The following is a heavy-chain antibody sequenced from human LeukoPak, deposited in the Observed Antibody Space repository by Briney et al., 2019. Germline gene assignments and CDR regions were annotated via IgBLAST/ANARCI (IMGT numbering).Heavy chain of an antibody. CDR2: IKSKTDGGTT. D-gene: IGHD3-10*01. Sequence: PGGSLRLSCAASGFTFSNAWMSWVRQAPGKGLEWVGRIKSKTDGGTTDYAAPVKGRFTISRDNSKNTLYLQMNSLRAEDTAVYYCAKAREFTMVRGVNFDYWGQGTLVTVSS. CDR1: GFTFSNAW. CDR3: AKAREFTMVRGVNFDY. J-gene: IGHJ4*02. V-gene: IGHV3-15*01.